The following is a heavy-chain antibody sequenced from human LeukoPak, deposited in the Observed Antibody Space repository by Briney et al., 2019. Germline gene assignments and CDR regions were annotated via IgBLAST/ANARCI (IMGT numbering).Heavy chain of an antibody. V-gene: IGHV3-23*01. D-gene: IGHD6-19*01. CDR2: MSGSGGHM. J-gene: IGHJ4*02. CDR1: GFTFSNYG. CDR3: ARRSGIAVAGAFDY. Sequence: TGGSLRLSCAASGFTFSNYGMSWVRQAPGKGLEWVSAMSGSGGHMYYTDSVKGRFTISRDNSKNTLYLQMNSLRAEDTAVYYCARRSGIAVAGAFDYWGQGTLVTVSS.